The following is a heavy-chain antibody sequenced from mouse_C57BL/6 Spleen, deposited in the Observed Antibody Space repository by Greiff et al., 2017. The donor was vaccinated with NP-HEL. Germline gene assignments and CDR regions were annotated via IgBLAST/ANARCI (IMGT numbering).Heavy chain of an antibody. D-gene: IGHD2-4*01. CDR2: LSSGSSTI. CDR3: ARNYYDYGFAY. J-gene: IGHJ3*01. V-gene: IGHV5-17*01. CDR1: GFTFTDYG. Sequence: VPLKEPGGGLVKPGGSLTLSCAASGFTFTDYGMHWVRQVPDKGLVWVVYLSSGSSTIYYADTVKGRFTISRDNAKNTLFLQMTSLRSEDTAMYYCARNYYDYGFAYWGQGTLVTVSA.